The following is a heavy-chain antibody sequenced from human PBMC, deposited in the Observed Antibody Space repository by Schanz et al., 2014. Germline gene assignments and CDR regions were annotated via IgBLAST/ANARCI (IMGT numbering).Heavy chain of an antibody. V-gene: IGHV3-23*04. J-gene: IGHJ4*02. D-gene: IGHD3-9*01. CDR2: LSGSGGST. CDR1: EFTISSYS. CDR3: AKQIHYDILTVTRN. Sequence: EVQLVESGGGLVKPGGSLRLSCEASEFTISSYSMNWVRQAPGKGLEWVSALSGSGGSTYYADSVKGRFTISRDNSKNTLYLQMNSLRAEDTAVYYCAKQIHYDILTVTRNWGQGTLVTVSS.